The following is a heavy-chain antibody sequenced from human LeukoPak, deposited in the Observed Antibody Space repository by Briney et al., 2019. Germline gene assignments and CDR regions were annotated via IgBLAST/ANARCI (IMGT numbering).Heavy chain of an antibody. Sequence: GGSLRLSCAASGFTFSSYAMSWVRQAPGKGLEWVSAISGSGGSTYYADSVKGRFTISRDNSKNTLYLQMNSLRAEDTAVYYCAKDLGYCSSTSCYTEDYWGQGTLVTVSS. V-gene: IGHV3-23*01. CDR1: GFTFSSYA. J-gene: IGHJ4*02. D-gene: IGHD2-2*02. CDR2: ISGSGGST. CDR3: AKDLGYCSSTSCYTEDY.